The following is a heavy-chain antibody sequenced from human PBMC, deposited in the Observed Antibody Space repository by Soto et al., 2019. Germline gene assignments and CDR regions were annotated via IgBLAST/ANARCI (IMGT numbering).Heavy chain of an antibody. CDR2: IGFDGTNI. J-gene: IGHJ4*02. CDR1: GFDFKTYG. V-gene: IGHV3-33*06. CDR3: VQTACVINNCSYRGVR. D-gene: IGHD1-20*01. Sequence: QGQLVESGGGVVQPGRSLRLSCVASGFDFKTYGMHWVCQAPGKGLEWVAVIGFDGTNIHYSDSVTGRFSISRDNSEKTVSLQMNSLRVEDTALYYCVQTACVINNCSYRGVRWGQGTLVTV.